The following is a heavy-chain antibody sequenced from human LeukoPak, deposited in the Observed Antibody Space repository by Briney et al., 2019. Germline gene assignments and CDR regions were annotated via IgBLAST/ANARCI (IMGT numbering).Heavy chain of an antibody. CDR1: GFVFDDYA. CDR2: ISGDGGST. Sequence: GGSLRLSCAASGFVFDDYAMHWVRQAPGKGLEWVSLISGDGGSTYYADSVKGRFTISRDNSKNSLYLQMNSLRTEDTALYYWAKAKERYCSGGSCVKTAAFDIWGQGTMVTASS. CDR3: AKAKERYCSGGSCVKTAAFDI. D-gene: IGHD2-15*01. J-gene: IGHJ3*02. V-gene: IGHV3-43*02.